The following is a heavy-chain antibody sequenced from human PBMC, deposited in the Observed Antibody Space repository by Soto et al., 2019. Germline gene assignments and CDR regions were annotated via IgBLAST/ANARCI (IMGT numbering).Heavy chain of an antibody. D-gene: IGHD3-22*01. CDR1: GFTFAISA. V-gene: IGHV1-58*01. J-gene: IGHJ4*02. CDR3: AADSPQSYYYVSSGYYAYAD. CDR2: IVVGSGNT. Sequence: GASVEVSCKASGFTFAISAGQWVRQARGQRLEWIGWIVVGSGNTNYAQKFQERVTITRDMSTSTAYMELSSLRSEDTAVYYCAADSPQSYYYVSSGYYAYADWGQGTPVTVS.